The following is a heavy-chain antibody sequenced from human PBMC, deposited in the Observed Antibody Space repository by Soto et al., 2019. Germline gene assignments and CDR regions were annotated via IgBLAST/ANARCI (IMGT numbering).Heavy chain of an antibody. CDR3: AKGFTTIVATGSWFDL. V-gene: IGHV3-23*01. CDR1: GFTFNSYA. D-gene: IGHD5-12*01. CDR2: ISGSGRTT. J-gene: IGHJ5*02. Sequence: GGSLRLSCAASGFTFNSYAMNWVRQAPGKGLEWVSSISGSGRTTYYADAVKGRFTTSRDNSKNTLFLQMNSLRSEDTAVYYCAKGFTTIVATGSWFDLWGQGTLVTVSS.